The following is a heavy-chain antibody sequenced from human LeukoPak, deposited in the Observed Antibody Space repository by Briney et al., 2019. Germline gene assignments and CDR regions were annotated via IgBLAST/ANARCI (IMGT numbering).Heavy chain of an antibody. D-gene: IGHD3-22*01. CDR3: ARVGDYDSSVEDY. Sequence: SETLSLTCTVSGGSISSSSYYWGWIRQPPGKGLEWIGNIFCTGSTYYNPSLKSRVTISVDTSKNQFSLKLSSVTAADTAVYYCARVGDYDSSVEDYWGQGTLVTVSS. CDR1: GGSISSSSYY. J-gene: IGHJ4*02. V-gene: IGHV4-39*07. CDR2: IFCTGST.